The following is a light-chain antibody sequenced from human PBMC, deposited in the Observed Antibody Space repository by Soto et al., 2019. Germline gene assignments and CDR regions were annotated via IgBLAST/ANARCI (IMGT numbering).Light chain of an antibody. CDR2: SVS. J-gene: IGKJ1*01. CDR1: QSVSRN. Sequence: VMTQSPATLSVSPGERVTLFCRASQSVSRNLAWHQQKPGQPPRLLIYSVSNRATGVPARFSGSGSGTEFTLTISSLQSEDFAVYYCQQYYYWPPWTFGQGTKV. V-gene: IGKV3-15*01. CDR3: QQYYYWPPWT.